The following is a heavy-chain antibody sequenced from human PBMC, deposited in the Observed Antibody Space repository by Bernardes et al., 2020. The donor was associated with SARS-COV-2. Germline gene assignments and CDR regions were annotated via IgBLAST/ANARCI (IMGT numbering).Heavy chain of an antibody. CDR3: ARGGFSITICGGVIGYGMDV. CDR1: GVSISSGRYY. Sequence: SGPLSLTCTVSGVSISSGRYYWDCLPQPAGKGLESLGRIYTSGSTNYNPSLKRRVTISVDTSKNQFSLKLSSVTAADTAVYYCARGGFSITICGGVIGYGMDVWGQGTTVTVSS. CDR2: IYTSGST. V-gene: IGHV4-61*02. J-gene: IGHJ6*02. D-gene: IGHD3-3*01.